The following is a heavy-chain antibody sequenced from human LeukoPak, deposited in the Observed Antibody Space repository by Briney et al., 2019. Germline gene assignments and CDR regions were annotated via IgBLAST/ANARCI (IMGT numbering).Heavy chain of an antibody. D-gene: IGHD6-6*01. V-gene: IGHV1-46*01. Sequence: ASVKVSCKASGYTFTSYYMHWVRQAPGQGLEWMGIINPSGGSTSYAQKFQGRVTITADKSTSTAYMELSSLRSEDTAVYYCARDLPLLYSSSSSGIDVWGQGTTVTVSS. CDR1: GYTFTSYY. CDR3: ARDLPLLYSSSSSGIDV. J-gene: IGHJ6*02. CDR2: INPSGGST.